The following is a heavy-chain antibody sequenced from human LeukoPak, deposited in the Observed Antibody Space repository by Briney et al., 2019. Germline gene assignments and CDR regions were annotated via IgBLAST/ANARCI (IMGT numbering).Heavy chain of an antibody. V-gene: IGHV3-23*01. J-gene: IGHJ3*02. CDR3: AKDKTVLRFLELSQIIDAFDI. Sequence: PGGSLRLSCAASGFTFSSYAMSWVRQAPGKGLEWVSAISGSGGSTYYADSVKGRFTISRDNSKNTLYLQMNSLRAEDTAVYYCAKDKTVLRFLELSQIIDAFDIWGQGTMVTVSS. CDR2: ISGSGGST. D-gene: IGHD3-3*01. CDR1: GFTFSSYA.